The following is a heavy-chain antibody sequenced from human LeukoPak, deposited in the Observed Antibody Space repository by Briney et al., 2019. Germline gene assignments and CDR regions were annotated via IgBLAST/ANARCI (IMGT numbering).Heavy chain of an antibody. CDR3: VREGRSSGHYLDTFEV. D-gene: IGHD3-22*01. Sequence: GGSLRLSCVASGFGFSIYDMHWVRQATGKRLEWFSAIGTIGDTYYSGSVKGRFTISREDAKNSLYLQMNSLRAGDTAVYYCVREGRSSGHYLDTFEVWGRGTMVTVSS. V-gene: IGHV3-13*01. CDR2: IGTIGDT. J-gene: IGHJ3*01. CDR1: GFGFSIYD.